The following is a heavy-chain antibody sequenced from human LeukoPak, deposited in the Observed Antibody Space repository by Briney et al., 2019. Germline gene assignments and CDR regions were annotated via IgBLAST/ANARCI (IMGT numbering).Heavy chain of an antibody. CDR3: AGVRSGVAMVRGVRWFDP. V-gene: IGHV1-24*01. D-gene: IGHD3-10*01. Sequence: ASVKVSCKVSGYTLTELSMRWVRQAPGKGLEWMGGFDPEDGETIYAQKFQGRVAMTEDTSTDTAYMELSSLRSEDTAVYYCAGVRSGVAMVRGVRWFDPWGQGTLVTVSS. CDR1: GYTLTELS. J-gene: IGHJ5*02. CDR2: FDPEDGET.